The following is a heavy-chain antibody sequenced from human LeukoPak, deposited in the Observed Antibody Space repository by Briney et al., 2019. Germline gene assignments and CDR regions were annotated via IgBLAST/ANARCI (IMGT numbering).Heavy chain of an antibody. CDR3: ARDSGFWLY. J-gene: IGHJ4*02. V-gene: IGHV4-39*07. D-gene: IGHD3-22*01. Sequence: SETLSLTCTVSGDSISSGGHSWGWIRQTPGKRLKWIGNIYFSGYTSFNPSLKSRLTMSVDTAKNQLFLNLDSVTAADTAVYYCARDSGFWLYWGQGTLVTVSS. CDR1: GDSISSGGHS. CDR2: IYFSGYT.